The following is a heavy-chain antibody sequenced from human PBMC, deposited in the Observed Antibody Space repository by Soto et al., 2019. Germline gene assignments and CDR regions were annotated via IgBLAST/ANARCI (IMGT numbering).Heavy chain of an antibody. J-gene: IGHJ6*02. CDR1: GGSISSGDYY. Sequence: SETLSLTCTVSGGSISSGDYYWSWIRQPPGKGLAWIGYIYYSGSTYYNPSLKSRVTISVDTSKNQFSLKLSSVTAADTAVYYCARTTSSTTQPTPRNYYYGMDVWGQGTTVTVSS. V-gene: IGHV4-30-4*01. D-gene: IGHD2-2*01. CDR3: ARTTSSTTQPTPRNYYYGMDV. CDR2: IYYSGST.